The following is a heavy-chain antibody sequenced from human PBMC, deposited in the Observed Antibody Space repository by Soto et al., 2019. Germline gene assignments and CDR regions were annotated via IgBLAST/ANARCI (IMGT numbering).Heavy chain of an antibody. J-gene: IGHJ4*02. D-gene: IGHD1-7*01. CDR1: GLTFRNYG. Sequence: GGSLRLSCEVSGLTFRNYGMHWVRQAPGKGPEWVAMIYNDGSNKEYADSVKGRFTISRDNSKNTLFLQMNSLRVADTAVYFCDRDGAAAVGTFDYWAQGT. CDR2: IYNDGSNK. CDR3: DRDGAAAVGTFDY. V-gene: IGHV3-33*01.